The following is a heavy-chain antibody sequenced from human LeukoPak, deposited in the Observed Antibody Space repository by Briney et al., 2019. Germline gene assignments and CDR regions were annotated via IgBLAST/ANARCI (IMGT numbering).Heavy chain of an antibody. CDR3: ARRGTTGPRNWFDS. V-gene: IGHV3-23*01. CDR1: GFSFSNYG. Sequence: GGSLRLSCVASGFSFSNYGMTWVRQAPGRGLEWVSGIGGSDDRIEYAASVRGRFAISRDNSKNTLYLQMNGLRAEDSAVYICARRGTTGPRNWFDSWGQGNLVTVSS. D-gene: IGHD3-16*01. J-gene: IGHJ5*01. CDR2: IGGSDDRI.